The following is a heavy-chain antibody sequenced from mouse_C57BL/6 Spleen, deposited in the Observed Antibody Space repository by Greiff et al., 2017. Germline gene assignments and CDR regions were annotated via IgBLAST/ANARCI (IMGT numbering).Heavy chain of an antibody. D-gene: IGHD1-1*01. J-gene: IGHJ2*01. Sequence: QVQLQQSGPELVKPGASVKISCKASGYAFSSSWMNWVKQRPGKGLEWIGRIYPGDGDTNYNGKFKGKATLTADKSSSTAYMQLSSLTSEDSAVYFCARNGRPLDYWGQGTTLTVSS. CDR3: ARNGRPLDY. V-gene: IGHV1-82*01. CDR2: IYPGDGDT. CDR1: GYAFSSSW.